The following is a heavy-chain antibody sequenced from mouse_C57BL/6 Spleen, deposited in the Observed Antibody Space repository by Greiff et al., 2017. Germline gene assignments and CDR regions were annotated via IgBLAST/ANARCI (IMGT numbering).Heavy chain of an antibody. Sequence: EVQRVESGGGLVKPGGSLKLSCAASGFTFSDYGMHWVRQAPEKGLEWVAYISSGSSTIYYADTVKGRFTISRDNAKNTLFLQMTSLRSEDTAMYYCARRNGSSFYYYAMDYWGQGTSVTVSS. J-gene: IGHJ4*01. D-gene: IGHD1-1*01. V-gene: IGHV5-17*01. CDR1: GFTFSDYG. CDR2: ISSGSSTI. CDR3: ARRNGSSFYYYAMDY.